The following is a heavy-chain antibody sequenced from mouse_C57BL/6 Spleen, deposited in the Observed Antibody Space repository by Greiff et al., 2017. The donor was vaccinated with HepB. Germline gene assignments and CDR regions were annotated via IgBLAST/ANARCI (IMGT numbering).Heavy chain of an antibody. CDR3: ARRGPTAQATSWYFDV. Sequence: QVQLQQSGPELVKPGASVKISCKASGYSFTSYYIHWVKQRPGQGLEWIGWIYPGSGNTKYNEKFKGKATLTADTSSSTAYMQLSSLTSEDSAVYYCARRGPTAQATSWYFDVWGTGTTVTVSS. D-gene: IGHD3-2*02. V-gene: IGHV1-66*01. CDR2: IYPGSGNT. J-gene: IGHJ1*03. CDR1: GYSFTSYY.